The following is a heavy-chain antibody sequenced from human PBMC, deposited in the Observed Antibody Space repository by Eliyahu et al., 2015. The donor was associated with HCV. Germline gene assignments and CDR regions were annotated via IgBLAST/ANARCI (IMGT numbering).Heavy chain of an antibody. V-gene: IGHV3-74*01. CDR2: INSDGGIT. Sequence: EVQLVESGGGLVQPGGSLRLSCAAXGFTFSSSWMHWVRQVPGKGLVWVSRINSDGGITSYADSVKGRFTISRDNAKNTLYLQMNSLRAEDSAVYYCASEIRHGYWGQGTLVTVSS. J-gene: IGHJ4*02. CDR1: GFTFSSSW. CDR3: ASEIRHGY.